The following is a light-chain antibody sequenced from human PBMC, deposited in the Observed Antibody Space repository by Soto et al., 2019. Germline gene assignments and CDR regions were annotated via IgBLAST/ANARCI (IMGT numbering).Light chain of an antibody. CDR2: GVS. J-gene: IGKJ1*01. V-gene: IGKV3-20*01. CDR1: QSVSSSF. Sequence: ESVLTQSPGTLSLSPGERATLSCKASQSVSSSFLAWYQQKPGQAPRLLIYGVSIRATGIPDRFSGSGSGTDFTLTISRLEPEDFAVYYCQQYGDSWTFGPGTKVEMK. CDR3: QQYGDSWT.